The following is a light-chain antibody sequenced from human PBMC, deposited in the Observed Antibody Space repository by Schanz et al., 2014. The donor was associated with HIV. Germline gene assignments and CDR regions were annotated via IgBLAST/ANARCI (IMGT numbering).Light chain of an antibody. Sequence: EIVLTQSPGTLSLSPGERATLSCRASQTVISSYLAWYQQKPGQAPRLLIYGASNRATGIPDRFSGSGSGTEFTLTISSLQSEDFAVYYCQQYSNWPWTFGLGTRVEIK. J-gene: IGKJ1*01. V-gene: IGKV3-20*01. CDR3: QQYSNWPWT. CDR1: QTVISSY. CDR2: GAS.